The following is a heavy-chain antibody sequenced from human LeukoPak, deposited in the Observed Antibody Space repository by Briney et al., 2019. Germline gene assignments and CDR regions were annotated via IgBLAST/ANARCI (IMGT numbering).Heavy chain of an antibody. V-gene: IGHV4-4*07. CDR2: IYTGGST. D-gene: IGHD2-21*02. Sequence: SETLSLTCTVSGGSISSYYWSWIRQPAGKGLEWIGRIYTGGSTNYNPSLKSRVTMSVDTSKNQFSLKLSSVTAADTAVYYCARKGVVVTAIDYWGQGTLVTVSS. CDR1: GGSISSYY. CDR3: ARKGVVVTAIDY. J-gene: IGHJ4*02.